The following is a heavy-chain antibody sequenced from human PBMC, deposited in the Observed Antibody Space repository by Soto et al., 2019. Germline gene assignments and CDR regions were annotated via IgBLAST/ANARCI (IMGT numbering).Heavy chain of an antibody. Sequence: SETLSLTCTVSGGSISSGGYYWSWIRQHPGKGLEWIGYIYYSGNTYYNPSLKSRVTISVDTSKNQFSLKLTSVTTADTAVYYCTRGGDPYKTGHWGQGTLVTVSS. CDR3: TRGGDPYKTGH. V-gene: IGHV4-31*03. CDR1: GGSISSGGYY. D-gene: IGHD2-21*01. CDR2: IYYSGNT. J-gene: IGHJ4*02.